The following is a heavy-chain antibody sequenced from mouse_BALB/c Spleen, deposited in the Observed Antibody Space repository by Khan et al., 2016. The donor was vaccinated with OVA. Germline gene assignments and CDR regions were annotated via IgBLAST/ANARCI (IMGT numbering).Heavy chain of an antibody. CDR3: ACELRGFAY. V-gene: IGHV3-8*02. Sequence: VQLKQSGSSLVKPSQTLSLTCSVTGDSITSGYWNWIRKFSGNKLEYMGYISYSGNSYYNPSLKSRISITRDTFKNQYYLQLNSVTTEDTATYYCACELRGFAYWGQGTLVTVSA. J-gene: IGHJ3*01. CDR2: ISYSGNS. D-gene: IGHD1-1*01. CDR1: GDSITSGY.